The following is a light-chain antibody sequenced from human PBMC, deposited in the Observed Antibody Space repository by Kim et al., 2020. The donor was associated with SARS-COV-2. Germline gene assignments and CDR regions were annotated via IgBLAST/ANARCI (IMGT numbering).Light chain of an antibody. CDR1: SLRSYY. CDR2: GKN. CDR3: NSRDSSGNPSYV. V-gene: IGLV3-19*01. Sequence: SSELTQDPAVSVALGQTVRITCQGDSLRSYYASWYQQKPGQAPVLVIYGKNNRPSGIPDRFSGSSSGNTASLTITGAQAEDEADSYCNSRDSSGNPSYVFGTGTKVTVL. J-gene: IGLJ1*01.